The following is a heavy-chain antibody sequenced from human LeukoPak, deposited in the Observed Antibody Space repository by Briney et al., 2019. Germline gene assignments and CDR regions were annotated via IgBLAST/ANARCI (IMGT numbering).Heavy chain of an antibody. J-gene: IGHJ4*02. V-gene: IGHV1-46*01. CDR1: GYTFTSYY. Sequence: ASVKVSCKASGYTFTSYYMHWVRQALGQGLEWMGIIDPSGGSTSYARKFQGRVTMTRDTSTSTVYMELSSLRSEDTAVYYCASKQRYYFDYWGKGTLGLRLL. D-gene: IGHD5-18*01. CDR3: ASKQRYYFDY. CDR2: IDPSGGST.